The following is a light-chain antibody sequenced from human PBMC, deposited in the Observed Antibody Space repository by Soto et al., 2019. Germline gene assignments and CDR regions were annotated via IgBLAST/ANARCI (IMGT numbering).Light chain of an antibody. CDR3: QQRGSWPPT. Sequence: EIVLTQSPATLSLSPGERATLSCRASQSVSTYLAWYQQKPGQAPRLLIYDASNRATGIPTRVSGSGSGTDFTLAISSLEPEDFAVYYCQQRGSWPPTFGRGTKLLIK. V-gene: IGKV3-11*01. J-gene: IGKJ2*01. CDR2: DAS. CDR1: QSVSTY.